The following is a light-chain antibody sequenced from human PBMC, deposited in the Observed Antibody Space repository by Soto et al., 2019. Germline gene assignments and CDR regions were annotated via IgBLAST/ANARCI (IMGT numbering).Light chain of an antibody. CDR3: SSYTSSSTYVV. CDR2: DVS. CDR1: SSDDGGYNY. V-gene: IGLV2-14*01. J-gene: IGLJ2*01. Sequence: QSALTQPASVSGSPGQSITISCTGTSSDDGGYNYVSWYQQHPGKAPKIMIYDVSNRPSGVSNRFSGSKSGNTASLTISGLQAEDEADYYCSSYTSSSTYVVFGGGTKPTVL.